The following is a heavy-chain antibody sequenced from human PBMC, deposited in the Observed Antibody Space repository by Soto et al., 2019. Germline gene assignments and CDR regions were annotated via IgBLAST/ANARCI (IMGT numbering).Heavy chain of an antibody. CDR3: ARVYRELFLDATAV. D-gene: IGHD3-3*01. V-gene: IGHV1-69*06. J-gene: IGHJ2*01. CDR1: GDTFSNYA. Sequence: QVELVQSGIEVKNPGSSVKVSCKASGDTFSNYAINWVRQAPGQGLEWMGGIIPFYDTPNYAENFLGRVTMSAEKFSATACLEVSRLRSEQTAVFFLARVYRELFLDATAVWGCGT. CDR2: IIPFYDTP.